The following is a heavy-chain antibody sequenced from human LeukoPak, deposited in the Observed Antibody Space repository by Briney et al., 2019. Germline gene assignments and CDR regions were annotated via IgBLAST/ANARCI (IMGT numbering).Heavy chain of an antibody. CDR2: ITPNSGGT. V-gene: IGHV1-2*02. Sequence: GASVKVSCKASGYTFTGYYMHWVRQAPGQGLEWMGWITPNSGGTNYAQKFQGRVTMTRDTSISTAYMELSRLRSDDTAVYYCARVSAESMYYYDSSGYWGLFDYWGQGTLVTASS. CDR3: ARVSAESMYYYDSSGYWGLFDY. J-gene: IGHJ4*02. CDR1: GYTFTGYY. D-gene: IGHD3-22*01.